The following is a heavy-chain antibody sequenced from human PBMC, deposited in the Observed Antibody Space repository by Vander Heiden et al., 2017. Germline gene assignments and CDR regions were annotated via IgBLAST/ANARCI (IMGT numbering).Heavy chain of an antibody. CDR2: IWYDGRKK. D-gene: IGHD2-15*01. V-gene: IGHV3-33*01. J-gene: IGHJ4*02. CDR3: ARDRYVPLCY. Sequence: QVQLVESGGGVVQPGRSLRLSCAASGFTFSSYGMHWVRQAPGKGLEWVAVIWYDGRKKDEADSVKGRFTISRDNSKNTLYLKMTSLRAEDTAVYDGARDRYVPLCYWGQGTLVTVSS. CDR1: GFTFSSYG.